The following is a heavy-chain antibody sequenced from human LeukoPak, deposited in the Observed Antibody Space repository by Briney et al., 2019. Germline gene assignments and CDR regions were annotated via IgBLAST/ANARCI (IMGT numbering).Heavy chain of an antibody. J-gene: IGHJ4*02. CDR3: ARGPAAHIIPFDY. CDR2: ISYDGSNK. CDR1: GFTFSSYA. V-gene: IGHV3-30*04. Sequence: GRSLRLSCAASGFTFSSYAMHWVRQAPGKGLEWVAVISYDGSNKYYADSVKGRFTISRDNSKNTLYLQMNSLRAEDTAVYYCARGPAAHIIPFDYWGQGTLVTASS. D-gene: IGHD6-13*01.